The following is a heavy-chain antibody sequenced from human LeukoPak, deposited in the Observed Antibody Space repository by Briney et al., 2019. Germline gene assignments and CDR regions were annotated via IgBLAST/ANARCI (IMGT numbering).Heavy chain of an antibody. Sequence: GGTLRLSCAASGFTFSTYGMSWVRQAPGKGLEWVSSISRSGESTFYADSVRGRFTISRDNSKNTVSLQMESLRAEDTALYYCAKDYAVGSIDYWGQGTLVTVSS. CDR3: AKDYAVGSIDY. CDR1: GFTFSTYG. D-gene: IGHD3-16*01. J-gene: IGHJ4*02. CDR2: ISRSGEST. V-gene: IGHV3-23*01.